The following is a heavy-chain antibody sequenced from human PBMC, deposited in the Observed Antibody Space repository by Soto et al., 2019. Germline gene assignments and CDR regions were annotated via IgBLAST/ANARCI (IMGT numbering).Heavy chain of an antibody. Sequence: PGGSLRLSCAASGFTFSNAWMNWVRQAPGKGLEWVGRIKSKTDGGTTDYAAPVKGRFTISRDDSKNTLYLQMNSLKTEDTAVYYCTSVGYYDSSGYYDPLDYWGQGTLVTVSS. CDR2: IKSKTDGGTT. D-gene: IGHD3-22*01. V-gene: IGHV3-15*07. CDR3: TSVGYYDSSGYYDPLDY. CDR1: GFTFSNAW. J-gene: IGHJ4*02.